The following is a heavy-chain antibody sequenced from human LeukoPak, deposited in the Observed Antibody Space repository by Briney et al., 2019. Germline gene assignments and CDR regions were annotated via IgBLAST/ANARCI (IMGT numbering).Heavy chain of an antibody. CDR2: IARDGSIA. CDR3: ANEDYDHSGSCYIH. CDR1: GFTFRSHG. Sequence: GMSVTLSCAAYGFTFRSHGMLWLRQAPGKGLVWMTDIARDGSIALYADSVKGRFAISRDNSNNALYLQMNMLREEDTAVYHCANEDYDHSGSCYIHWGQGALVAVFS. V-gene: IGHV3-30*18. D-gene: IGHD3-10*01. J-gene: IGHJ4*02.